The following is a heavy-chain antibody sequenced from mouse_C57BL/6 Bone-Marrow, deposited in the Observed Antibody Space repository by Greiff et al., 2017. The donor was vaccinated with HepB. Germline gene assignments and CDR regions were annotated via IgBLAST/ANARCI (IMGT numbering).Heavy chain of an antibody. Sequence: VQLQQSGAELAKPGASVKLSCKASGYTFTSYWMHWVKPRPGQGLEWIGYINPSSGYTKYNQKFKDKATLTADKSSSTAYMQLSSLTYEDSAVYYCASIYYGNWGFAYWGQGTLVTVSA. CDR3: ASIYYGNWGFAY. CDR1: GYTFTSYW. J-gene: IGHJ3*01. CDR2: INPSSGYT. V-gene: IGHV1-7*01. D-gene: IGHD2-1*01.